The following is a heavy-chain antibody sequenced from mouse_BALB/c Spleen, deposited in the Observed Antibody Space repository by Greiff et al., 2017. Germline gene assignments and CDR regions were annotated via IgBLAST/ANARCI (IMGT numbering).Heavy chain of an antibody. V-gene: IGHV1-87*01. CDR3: ASCPATALFDY. J-gene: IGHJ2*01. CDR2: IYPGDGDT. CDR1: GYTFTSYW. Sequence: QVQLKESGAELARPGASVKLSCKASGYTFTSYWMQWVKQRPGQGLEWIGAIYPGDGDTRYTQKFKGKATLTADKSSSTAYMQLSSLASEDSAVYYCASCPATALFDYWGQGTTLTVSS. D-gene: IGHD1-2*01.